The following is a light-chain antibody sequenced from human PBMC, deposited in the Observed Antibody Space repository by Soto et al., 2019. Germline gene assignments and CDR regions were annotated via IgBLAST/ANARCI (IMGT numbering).Light chain of an antibody. CDR2: DAA. CDR3: QQYDRLPIT. Sequence: DIQMTQSPSSLSASLGDRVTITCQASQDIGNFLTWYQQKPGRAPVLLIYDAANLATGVPPRFSGSGSGRDFTLTISSLQPEDIAAYYCQQYDRLPITFGQGTRLEIK. J-gene: IGKJ5*01. CDR1: QDIGNF. V-gene: IGKV1-33*01.